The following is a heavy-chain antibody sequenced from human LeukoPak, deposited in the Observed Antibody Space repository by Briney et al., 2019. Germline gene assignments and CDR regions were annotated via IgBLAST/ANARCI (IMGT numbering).Heavy chain of an antibody. CDR3: ARGYDGNTYGDY. CDR1: GFTFTTYW. Sequence: GGSLRLSCAASGFTFTTYWMTWVRQAPGKGLEWVANIKQDGSEKYYVDSAKGRFTISRDNAKKSLSLQMNSLRAEDTAVYYCARGYDGNTYGDYWGQGTLVTVSS. V-gene: IGHV3-7*04. D-gene: IGHD1-26*01. J-gene: IGHJ4*02. CDR2: IKQDGSEK.